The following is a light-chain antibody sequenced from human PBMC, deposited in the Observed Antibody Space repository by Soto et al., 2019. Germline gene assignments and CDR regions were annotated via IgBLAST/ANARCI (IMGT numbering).Light chain of an antibody. J-gene: IGKJ1*01. CDR2: WAS. CDR1: QSVLYSSNNKNY. V-gene: IGKV4-1*01. Sequence: DIVMTQSPDFVAVSLGERATINCKSSQSVLYSSNNKNYLAWYQQKPGQPPKLLIYWASTRESGVPDRFSGSGSGTDFTLTISSLQAEDVAVYYCQQYYSTPTFGQGTKVEIK. CDR3: QQYYSTPT.